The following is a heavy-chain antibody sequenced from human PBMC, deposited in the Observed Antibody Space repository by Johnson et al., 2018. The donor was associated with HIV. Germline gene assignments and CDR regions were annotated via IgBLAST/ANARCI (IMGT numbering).Heavy chain of an antibody. CDR1: GFTLSNYA. D-gene: IGHD3-22*01. CDR3: ARDLVDAVIVVFGAFDI. Sequence: VQLVESGGGVVQPGRSLRLSCATSGFTLSNYAMHWVRQAPGKGLEYVAGISSDGGSTYNADSVRGRFTISRDKSKNTLFLKMGSLRTEDMAVYYCARDLVDAVIVVFGAFDIWGQGTMVTVSS. J-gene: IGHJ3*02. CDR2: ISSDGGST. V-gene: IGHV3-64*07.